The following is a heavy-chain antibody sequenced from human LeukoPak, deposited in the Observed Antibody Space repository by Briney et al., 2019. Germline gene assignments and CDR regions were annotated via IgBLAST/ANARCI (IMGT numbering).Heavy chain of an antibody. Sequence: PSGTLSLTXXVSGGSIXXXXXXXWVRQPPGKXXXXXXXXXXDGNTDYNPSLKSRXXXSVDKSKNQLSLKLTSVXAAXTAVYHCARDPRVDNYFGTNTGLRDFWGQGTLVTVSS. CDR3: ARDPRVDNYFGTNTGLRDF. J-gene: IGHJ4*02. CDR2: XXXDGNT. CDR1: GGSIXXXXX. V-gene: IGHV4-4*02. D-gene: IGHD1-14*01.